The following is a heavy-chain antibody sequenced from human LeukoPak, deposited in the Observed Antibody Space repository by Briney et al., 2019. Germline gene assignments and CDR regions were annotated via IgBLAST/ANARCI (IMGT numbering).Heavy chain of an antibody. D-gene: IGHD3-10*01. CDR1: GYTLTELS. J-gene: IGHJ6*03. Sequence: GASVKVSCKVSGYTLTELSMHWVRQAPGKGLEWMGGFDPEDGETIYAQKFQGRVTMTEDTSTDTAYMELSSLRSEDTAVYYCTRDHYYGSGSYGNYYYMDVWGKGTTVTISS. CDR3: TRDHYYGSGSYGNYYYMDV. CDR2: FDPEDGET. V-gene: IGHV1-24*01.